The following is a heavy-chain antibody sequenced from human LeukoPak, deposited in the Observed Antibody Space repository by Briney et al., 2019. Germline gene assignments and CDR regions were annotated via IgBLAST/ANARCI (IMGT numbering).Heavy chain of an antibody. D-gene: IGHD2-21*01. V-gene: IGHV3-21*04. CDR2: ISSSSSYI. Sequence: PGGSLRLSCAASGFTFSSYSMNWVRQAPGKGLEWVSSISSSSSYIYYADSVKGRFTISRDNAKNSLYLQMNSLRAEDTAVYYCARLQGDSTAVFDYWGQGTLVTVSS. J-gene: IGHJ4*02. CDR3: ARLQGDSTAVFDY. CDR1: GFTFSSYS.